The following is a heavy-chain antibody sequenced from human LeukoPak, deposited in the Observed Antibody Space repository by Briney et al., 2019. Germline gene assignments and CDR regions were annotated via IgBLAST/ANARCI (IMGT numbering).Heavy chain of an antibody. CDR3: ARFKVGTNTAQKNAFDI. J-gene: IGHJ3*02. Sequence: GGSLRLSCAASGFTFSNYAMHWVRQAPGKGLEWVAVISFDATKEYFGKSVKGRFTISRDNSKATLYLQMHRLRIEDTALYFCARFKVGTNTAQKNAFDIWGRGTVVAVSS. CDR1: GFTFSNYA. V-gene: IGHV3-30*01. D-gene: IGHD5-18*01. CDR2: ISFDATKE.